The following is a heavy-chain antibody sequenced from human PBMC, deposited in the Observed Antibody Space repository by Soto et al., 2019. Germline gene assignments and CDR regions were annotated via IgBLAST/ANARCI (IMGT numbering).Heavy chain of an antibody. Sequence: ASVKVSCKASGYTFTSYAMHWVRQAPGQRLEWMGWINAGNGNTKYSQKFQGRVTITRDTSASTAYMELSSLRSEDTAVYYCAKGGSLYWYFDLWGRGTLVTVSS. V-gene: IGHV1-3*01. CDR2: INAGNGNT. CDR3: AKGGSLYWYFDL. CDR1: GYTFTSYA. J-gene: IGHJ2*01. D-gene: IGHD1-26*01.